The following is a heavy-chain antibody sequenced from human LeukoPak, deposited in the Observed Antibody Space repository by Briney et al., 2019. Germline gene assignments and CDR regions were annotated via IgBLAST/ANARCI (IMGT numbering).Heavy chain of an antibody. J-gene: IGHJ4*02. Sequence: RGSLRLSCAASGFTFSSYAMSWVRQAPGKGLEWVSAISGSGGSTYYADSVKGRFTISRDNANKFLYLEMNSLSPEDMAVYYCAKASYGDDFDYWGQGTMVALSS. D-gene: IGHD5-18*01. CDR2: ISGSGGST. V-gene: IGHV3-23*01. CDR3: AKASYGDDFDY. CDR1: GFTFSSYA.